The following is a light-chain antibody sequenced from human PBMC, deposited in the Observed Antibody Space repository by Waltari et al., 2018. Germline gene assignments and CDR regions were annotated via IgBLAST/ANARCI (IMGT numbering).Light chain of an antibody. J-gene: IGLJ1*01. V-gene: IGLV2-8*01. Sequence: QSALTQPPSASGSPGQSVTIPCTGTSADVGRYNYVSWYQQYPGKAPKLMIYEVSKRPAVVLVRFSGSKSCDTASPTVSGLQAEDEDDYYCASYAGRNTVFGTGTKVTVL. CDR3: ASYAGRNTV. CDR1: SADVGRYNY. CDR2: EVS.